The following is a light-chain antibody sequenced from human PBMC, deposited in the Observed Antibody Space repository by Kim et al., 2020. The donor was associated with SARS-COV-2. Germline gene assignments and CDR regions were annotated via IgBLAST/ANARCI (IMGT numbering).Light chain of an antibody. CDR3: QAWDSSTWV. J-gene: IGLJ3*02. CDR2: QDT. V-gene: IGLV3-1*01. Sequence: VPPGETASITCPGEELGDKYACWYQQKQGQSPVLVIYQDTKRPSGIPERFSGSNSGNTATLTISGTRALDEADYYCQAWDSSTWVFGGGTQLSVL. CDR1: ELGDKY.